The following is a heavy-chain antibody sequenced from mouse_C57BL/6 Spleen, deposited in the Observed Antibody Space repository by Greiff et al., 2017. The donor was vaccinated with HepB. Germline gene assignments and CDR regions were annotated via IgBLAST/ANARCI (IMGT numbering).Heavy chain of an antibody. CDR3: ARGDYDGSSPFAY. V-gene: IGHV1-82*01. CDR1: GYAFSSSW. CDR2: IYPGDGDT. D-gene: IGHD1-1*01. J-gene: IGHJ3*01. Sequence: QVQLQQSGPELVKPGASVKISCKASGYAFSSSWMNWVKQRPGKGLEWIGRIYPGDGDTNYNGKFKGKTTLTADKSSSTAYMQLSSLTSEESAVYYCARGDYDGSSPFAYWGQGTLVTVSA.